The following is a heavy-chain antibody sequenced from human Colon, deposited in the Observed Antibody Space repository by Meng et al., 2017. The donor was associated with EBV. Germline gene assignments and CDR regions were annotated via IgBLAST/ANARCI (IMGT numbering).Heavy chain of an antibody. CDR3: ARETLGYCSSTSCYIGPPDY. CDR2: INTNTGNP. J-gene: IGHJ4*02. Sequence: LVPSGHKWKKPGAALKVSCKASGYTFTSYAMNWVRQAPGQGLEWMGWINTNTGNPTYAQGFTGRFVFSLDTSVSTAYLQISSLKAEDTAVYYCARETLGYCSSTSCYIGPPDYWGQGTLVTASS. V-gene: IGHV7-4-1*02. D-gene: IGHD2-2*01. CDR1: GYTFTSYA.